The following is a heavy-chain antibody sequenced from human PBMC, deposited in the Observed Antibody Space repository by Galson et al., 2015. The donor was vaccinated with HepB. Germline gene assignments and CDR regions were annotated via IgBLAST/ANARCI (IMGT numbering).Heavy chain of an antibody. CDR3: ARGRDYAFDI. Sequence: APGKGLEWLSFISTSGVVSYADSVKGRLTISRDTVKNSLYLQMNSLRAEDTAMYYCARGRDYAFDIWGLGTMVTVSS. CDR2: ISTSGVV. D-gene: IGHD3-16*01. V-gene: IGHV3-69-1*01. J-gene: IGHJ3*02.